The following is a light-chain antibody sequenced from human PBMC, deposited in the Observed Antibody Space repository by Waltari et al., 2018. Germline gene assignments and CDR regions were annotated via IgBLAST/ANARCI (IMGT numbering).Light chain of an antibody. CDR3: SSYTSTNFYV. CDR1: RSDVGGYNY. Sequence: QSALTQPASVSGSPGQSITISCPGTRSDVGGYNYVSWYQQHPGKAPKLMIYEVSNRPSGVSNRFSASKSGNTASLTISGLQAEDEADYYCSSYTSTNFYVFGTVTKVTVL. J-gene: IGLJ1*01. V-gene: IGLV2-14*01. CDR2: EVS.